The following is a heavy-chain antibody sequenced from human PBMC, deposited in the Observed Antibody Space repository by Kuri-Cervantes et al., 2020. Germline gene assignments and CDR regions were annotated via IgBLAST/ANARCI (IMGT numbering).Heavy chain of an antibody. Sequence: ESLKIFCAVYGGSFSGYYWSWIRQPPGKGLEWIGEINHSGSTNYNPSLKSRVTISVDTSKNQFSLKLSSVTAADTAVYYCARGVLYYDFWSGYYVPRVFDYWGQGTLVTVSS. V-gene: IGHV4-34*01. J-gene: IGHJ4*02. CDR2: INHSGST. D-gene: IGHD3-3*01. CDR3: ARGVLYYDFWSGYYVPRVFDY. CDR1: GGSFSGYY.